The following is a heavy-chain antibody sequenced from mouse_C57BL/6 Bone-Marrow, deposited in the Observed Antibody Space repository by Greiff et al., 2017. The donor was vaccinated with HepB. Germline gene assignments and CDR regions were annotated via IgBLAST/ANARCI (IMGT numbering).Heavy chain of an antibody. CDR1: GFTFTSYG. Sequence: VQLQQSGAELARPGASVKLSCTASGFTFTSYGIRWVKQRPEQGLEWIGWIYPENGDTYYAAKFQGKATITADTSSNTAYLQLRSLTSEDTAVYSCTRYYYGRPFDYYGQGTALTVSA. V-gene: IGHV14-4*01. CDR3: TRYYYGRPFDY. CDR2: IYPENGDT. J-gene: IGHJ2*01. D-gene: IGHD1-1*01.